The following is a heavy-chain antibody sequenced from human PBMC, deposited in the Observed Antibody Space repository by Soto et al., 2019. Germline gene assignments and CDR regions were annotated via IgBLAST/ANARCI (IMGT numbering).Heavy chain of an antibody. Sequence: EVQLVESGGGLVQPGGSLRLSCAASGIPVSSNYMTWVRQDPGKGLEWVSVLHSGGDTYYANSVKGRFTISRHDSTNTLFLQMNRLTPEDTAVYYCARDGPYYYASRMDVWGQGTTVTVSS. CDR1: GIPVSSNY. CDR3: ARDGPYYYASRMDV. D-gene: IGHD3-10*01. V-gene: IGHV3-53*04. CDR2: LHSGGDT. J-gene: IGHJ6*02.